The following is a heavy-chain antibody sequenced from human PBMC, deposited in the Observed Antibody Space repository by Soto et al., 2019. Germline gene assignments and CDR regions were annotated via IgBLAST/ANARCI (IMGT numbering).Heavy chain of an antibody. D-gene: IGHD3-10*01. CDR1: GGSFSGYY. Sequence: QVQLQQWGAGLLKPSETLSLTCAVYGGSFSGYYWSWIRQPPGKGLEWIGEINHSGSTNYNPSLKRRVTISVDTSKNQFSLKLSSVTAADTAVYYCAREAGTMVRGVIPYYYYMDVWGKGTTVTVSS. CDR2: INHSGST. V-gene: IGHV4-34*01. CDR3: AREAGTMVRGVIPYYYYMDV. J-gene: IGHJ6*03.